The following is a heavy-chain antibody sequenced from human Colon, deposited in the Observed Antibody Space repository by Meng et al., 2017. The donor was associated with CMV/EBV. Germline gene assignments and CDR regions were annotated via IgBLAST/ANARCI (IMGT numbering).Heavy chain of an antibody. Sequence: QIPLKESGPTLVKPTQTLTLTCTFSGFSLTNKLNSLGWIRQSPGKALEWLALIHGDDTEQYSPSLQSRLSATRDTSKNQVVLTLTDMDPVDTATYYCVHRYSSSSGEVSWGQGTLVTVSS. J-gene: IGHJ5*02. CDR2: IHGDDTE. D-gene: IGHD6-6*01. CDR1: GFSLTNKLNS. CDR3: VHRYSSSSGEVS. V-gene: IGHV2-5*02.